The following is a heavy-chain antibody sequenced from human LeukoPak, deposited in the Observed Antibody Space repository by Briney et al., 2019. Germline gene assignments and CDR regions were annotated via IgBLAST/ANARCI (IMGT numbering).Heavy chain of an antibody. CDR1: GFNFTSHA. CDR3: ARGLGRVLRYFDWLSKPYYFDY. D-gene: IGHD3-9*01. Sequence: GGSLRLSCPASGFNFTSHAMGWVRQAPGKGLEWVSSISRSSYYIYYTDSVKGRFTISRDNAKNSLYLQMNSLRAEDTAVYYCARGLGRVLRYFDWLSKPYYFDYWGQGTLVTVSS. J-gene: IGHJ4*02. V-gene: IGHV3-21*01. CDR2: ISRSSYYI.